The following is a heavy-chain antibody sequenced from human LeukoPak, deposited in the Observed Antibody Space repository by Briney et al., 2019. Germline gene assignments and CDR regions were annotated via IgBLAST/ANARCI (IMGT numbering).Heavy chain of an antibody. CDR3: AKFYDILTGYFDH. CDR1: GFTFTTYA. V-gene: IGHV3-23*01. CDR2: ISGGGGGT. Sequence: PGGSLRLSCAASGFTFTTYAMGWVRQSPGKGLEWVSSISGGGGGTYYAEFVKGRFTISRGNSKNTLYLQMNSLRAEDTAVYYCAKFYDILTGYFDHWGQGTLVTVSS. J-gene: IGHJ4*02. D-gene: IGHD3-9*01.